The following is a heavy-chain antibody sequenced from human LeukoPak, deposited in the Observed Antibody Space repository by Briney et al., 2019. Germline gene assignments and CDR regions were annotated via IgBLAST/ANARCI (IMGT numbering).Heavy chain of an antibody. D-gene: IGHD6-19*01. Sequence: PSETLSLTCSVSDGSISSSSYDWGWIRQPPGKGLEWIGSIYYSGNTHYNPSLKSRLTISVDRSKNQFSLRLSSVTAADTAVYYCAGERGEEYSSGWYKTNYFYNWGQGIRVTVSS. CDR3: AGERGEEYSSGWYKTNYFYN. V-gene: IGHV4-39*07. CDR1: DGSISSSSYD. J-gene: IGHJ4*02. CDR2: IYYSGNT.